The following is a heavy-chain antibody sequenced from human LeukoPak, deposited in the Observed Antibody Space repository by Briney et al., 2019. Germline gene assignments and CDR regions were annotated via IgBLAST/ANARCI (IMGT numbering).Heavy chain of an antibody. CDR2: IKQDGSEK. V-gene: IGHV3-7*01. D-gene: IGHD3-9*01. Sequence: RGGSLRLSCAASGFTFSSYWMSWVRQAPGKGLEWVANIKQDGSEKYYVDSVKGRFTISRDNAKNSLYLQMNSLRAEDTAVYYCARDFRYFDWLITDYFDYWGQGTLVTVSS. CDR1: GFTFSSYW. CDR3: ARDFRYFDWLITDYFDY. J-gene: IGHJ4*02.